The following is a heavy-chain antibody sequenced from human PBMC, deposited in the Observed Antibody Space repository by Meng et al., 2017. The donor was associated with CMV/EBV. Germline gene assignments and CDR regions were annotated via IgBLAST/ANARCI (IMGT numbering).Heavy chain of an antibody. CDR3: ARSTKVVVPAAIHYYYGMDV. D-gene: IGHD2-2*01. Sequence: GGSLRLSCAASGFTFSSYSMNWVRQAPGKGLEWVSSISSSSSYIYYADSVKGRFTISRDNAKNSLYLLMNSLRAEDTAVYYCARSTKVVVPAAIHYYYGMDVWGQGTTVTVSS. V-gene: IGHV3-21*01. CDR1: GFTFSSYS. CDR2: ISSSSSYI. J-gene: IGHJ6*02.